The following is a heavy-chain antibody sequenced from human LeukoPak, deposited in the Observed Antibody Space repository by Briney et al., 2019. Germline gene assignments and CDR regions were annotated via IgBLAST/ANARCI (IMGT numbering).Heavy chain of an antibody. V-gene: IGHV1-69*13. J-gene: IGHJ3*02. CDR2: IIPIFGTA. Sequence: SVKVSCKASGGTFSSYAVSWVRQAPGQGLEWMGGIIPIFGTANYAQKFQGRVTITADESTSTAYMELSSLRSEDTAVYYCASQPTTTALRYNAFVIWGQGTMVTVSS. D-gene: IGHD4-17*01. CDR3: ASQPTTTALRYNAFVI. CDR1: GGTFSSYA.